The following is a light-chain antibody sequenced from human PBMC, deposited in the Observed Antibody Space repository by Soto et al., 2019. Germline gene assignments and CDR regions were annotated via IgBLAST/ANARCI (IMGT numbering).Light chain of an antibody. Sequence: DIRMTQSPSSLSASVGDGVTITCRASQSINSYLNWYQQKPGKAPKLLIYAASSLQSGVPSRFSGSGSGTDFTLAINRLQPEDYATYYCQQSYSMPFTFGPGTKVDFK. CDR3: QQSYSMPFT. CDR2: AAS. V-gene: IGKV1-39*01. CDR1: QSINSY. J-gene: IGKJ3*01.